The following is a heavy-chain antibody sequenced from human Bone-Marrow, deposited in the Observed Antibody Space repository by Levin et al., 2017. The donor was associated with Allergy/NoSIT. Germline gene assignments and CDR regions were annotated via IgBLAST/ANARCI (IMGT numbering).Heavy chain of an antibody. V-gene: IGHV4-39*01. J-gene: IGHJ4*02. CDR1: GGSISSRNYY. Sequence: ASETLSLTCTVSGGSISSRNYYWGWIRQPPGKGLEWIGSLSYSGSAYSGGTYYNPSLKSRVTISVDTSKNQLSLRLRSVTATDTAVYYCARHIGATSYDILTGFDYWGQGTLVTVSS. CDR3: ARHIGATSYDILTGFDY. D-gene: IGHD3-9*01. CDR2: LSYSGSAYSGGT.